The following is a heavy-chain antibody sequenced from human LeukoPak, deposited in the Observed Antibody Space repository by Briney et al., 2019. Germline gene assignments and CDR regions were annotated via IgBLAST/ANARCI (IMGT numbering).Heavy chain of an antibody. CDR2: IYTSGST. D-gene: IGHD3-10*01. Sequence: SQTRSLTGTVSGGSISSGSYYWSWIRQPAGKGLEWIGRIYTSGSTNYNPSLKSRVTISVDTSKNQFSLKLSSVTAADTAVYYCARLYGSGSYYNYWGQGTLVTVSS. CDR1: GGSISSGSYY. J-gene: IGHJ4*02. V-gene: IGHV4-61*02. CDR3: ARLYGSGSYYNY.